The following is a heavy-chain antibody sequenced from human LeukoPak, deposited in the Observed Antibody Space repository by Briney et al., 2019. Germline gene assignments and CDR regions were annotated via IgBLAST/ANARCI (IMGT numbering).Heavy chain of an antibody. Sequence: SETLSLTCTVSGGSISSYYWSWIRQPAGKGLEWIGYIYHTGNPIYNPSLESRVTISVDTSKNQISLELNSVTAADTAVYYCARRQRYCSGGSCYRGWFDPWGQGTLVTVSS. CDR2: IYHTGNP. D-gene: IGHD2-15*01. J-gene: IGHJ5*02. CDR3: ARRQRYCSGGSCYRGWFDP. V-gene: IGHV4-59*08. CDR1: GGSISSYY.